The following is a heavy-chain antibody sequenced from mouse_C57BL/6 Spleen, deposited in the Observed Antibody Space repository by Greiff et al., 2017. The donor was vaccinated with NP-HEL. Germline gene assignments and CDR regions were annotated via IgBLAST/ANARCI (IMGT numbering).Heavy chain of an antibody. CDR3: ARDDYDDYYAMDY. CDR2: IYPGDGDT. V-gene: IGHV1-80*01. J-gene: IGHJ4*01. CDR1: GYAFSSYW. Sequence: VQLQQSGAELVKPGASVKISCKASGYAFSSYWMNWVKQRPGKGLEWIGQIYPGDGDTNYNGKFKGKATLTADKSSSTAYMQLSSLTSEDSAVYFCARDDYDDYYAMDYWVQGTSVTVSA. D-gene: IGHD2-4*01.